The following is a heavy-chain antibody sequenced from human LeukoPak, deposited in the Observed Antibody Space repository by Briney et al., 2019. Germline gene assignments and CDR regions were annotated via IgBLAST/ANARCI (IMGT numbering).Heavy chain of an antibody. V-gene: IGHV3-7*01. Sequence: GGSLRLSCAASGFGFSNYWMSWVRRAPGKGLEWVANMNEDGSEKNYVDSVKGRFTISRDNAQDSLYLQMNSLRAEDTAVYYCARDRGYSNFGYWGQGTLLTVSS. CDR2: MNEDGSEK. CDR3: ARDRGYSNFGY. D-gene: IGHD4-11*01. J-gene: IGHJ4*02. CDR1: GFGFSNYW.